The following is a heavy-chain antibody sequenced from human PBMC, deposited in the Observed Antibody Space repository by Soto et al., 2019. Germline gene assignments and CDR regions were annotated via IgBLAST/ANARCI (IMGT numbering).Heavy chain of an antibody. Sequence: PGGSLRLSCAASGFTFSSYAMSWVRQAPGKGLEWVSAISGSGGSTYYADSVKGRFTISRDNSKNTLYLQMNSLRAEDTAVYYCARVKDELIWPNWFDPWGQGTQVTVSS. CDR2: ISGSGGST. D-gene: IGHD3-10*01. CDR1: GFTFSSYA. J-gene: IGHJ5*02. CDR3: ARVKDELIWPNWFDP. V-gene: IGHV3-23*01.